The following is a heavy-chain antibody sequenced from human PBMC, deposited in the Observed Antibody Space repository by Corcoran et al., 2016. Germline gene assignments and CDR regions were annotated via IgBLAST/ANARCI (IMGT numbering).Heavy chain of an antibody. D-gene: IGHD5-18*01. J-gene: IGHJ5*02. V-gene: IGHV3-15*07. CDR3: TTEVLGYSYVYGSHNWFDP. CDR1: GFTFSNAW. Sequence: EVQLVESGEGLVKPGGSLRLSCAASGFTFSNAWMNWVRQAPGEELEWVGRIKSKTDGGTTDYAAPVKGRFTISRDDSTNTLSQQMNSLKTEETAVYYCTTEVLGYSYVYGSHNWFDPWGQGTLVTVSS. CDR2: IKSKTDGGTT.